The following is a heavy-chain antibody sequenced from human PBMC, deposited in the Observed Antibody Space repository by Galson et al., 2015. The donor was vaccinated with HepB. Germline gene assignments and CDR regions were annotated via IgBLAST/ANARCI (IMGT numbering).Heavy chain of an antibody. J-gene: IGHJ3*02. D-gene: IGHD3-16*01. V-gene: IGHV3-30*02. CDR3: AKDFSIWGDSPYAVDI. Sequence: SLRLSCAASGFTFSSYGIHWVRQAPGKGLEWVAFIRYDGRNKYYADSVKGRLTISRDNSKNTLYLQMNSLRAEDTAVYYCAKDFSIWGDSPYAVDIWGQGTMVTVSS. CDR1: GFTFSSYG. CDR2: IRYDGRNK.